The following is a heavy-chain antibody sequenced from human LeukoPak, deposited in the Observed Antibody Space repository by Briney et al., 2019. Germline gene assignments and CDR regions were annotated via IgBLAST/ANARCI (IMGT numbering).Heavy chain of an antibody. V-gene: IGHV4-31*03. CDR2: IYYSGST. D-gene: IGHD5-12*01. CDR1: GGSISSCGYY. J-gene: IGHJ4*02. Sequence: SQTLSLTCTVSGGSISSCGYYWSWIRQHPGKGLEWIGYIYYSGSTYYNPSLKSRVTISVDTSKNQFSLKLSSVTAADTAVYYCARVVATITSYYFDYWGQGTLVTVSS. CDR3: ARVVATITSYYFDY.